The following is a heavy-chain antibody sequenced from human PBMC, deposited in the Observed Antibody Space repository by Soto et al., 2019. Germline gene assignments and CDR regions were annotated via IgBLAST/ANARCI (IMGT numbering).Heavy chain of an antibody. CDR1: GDSVSSNTAA. Sequence: SQTLSLTCALSGDSVSSNTAAWNWIRQSPSRGLEWLGRTYYRSKWFSDYAVSMKSRLTINPDTSKNQFSLHLISVTPEDTAVYYCARDEGWNYADYYGMDVWGQGATVTVSS. V-gene: IGHV6-1*01. J-gene: IGHJ6*02. CDR3: ARDEGWNYADYYGMDV. CDR2: TYYRSKWFS. D-gene: IGHD1-7*01.